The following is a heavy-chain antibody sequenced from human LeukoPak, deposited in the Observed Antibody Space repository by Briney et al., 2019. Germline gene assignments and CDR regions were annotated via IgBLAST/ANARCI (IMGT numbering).Heavy chain of an antibody. D-gene: IGHD2-15*01. CDR3: ARASYCSGGACYDDY. CDR1: GFTFSTAT. V-gene: IGHV3-48*04. CDR2: ITGGSSTI. J-gene: IGHJ4*02. Sequence: GGSLRLSCAASGFTFSTATMNWVRQAPGKGLEWVSYITGGSSTIYYADSVKGRFTVSRDNAKNSLYLQLNSLRVEDTAVYYCARASYCSGGACYDDYWGQGTLVTVSS.